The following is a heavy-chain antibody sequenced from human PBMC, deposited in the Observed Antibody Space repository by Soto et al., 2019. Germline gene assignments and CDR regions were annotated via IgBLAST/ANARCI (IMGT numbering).Heavy chain of an antibody. CDR3: AKTPRYCSGGSCYGGSFHY. D-gene: IGHD2-15*01. V-gene: IGHV3-23*01. Sequence: GGSLRLSCAASGFTFSSYGMTWVRQAPGKGLEWVSLISGSGGNTYYADSVKGRFTISRDNSKNMVYLQMNSLRAEDTAVYYCAKTPRYCSGGSCYGGSFHYWGQGTLVTVSS. CDR1: GFTFSSYG. J-gene: IGHJ4*02. CDR2: ISGSGGNT.